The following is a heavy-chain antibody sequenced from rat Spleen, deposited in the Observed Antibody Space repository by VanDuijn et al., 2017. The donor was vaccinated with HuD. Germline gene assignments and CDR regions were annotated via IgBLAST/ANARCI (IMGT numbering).Heavy chain of an antibody. Sequence: EVQLVESGGGLVQPGRSMKLSCAASGFTFSDYYMAWVRQAPKKGLEWVASISYEGISTYYGDSVKGRFTISRDNAKSTLYLLMNSLRSEDTATYYCARHEDYGGYSRDYFGYWGQGVMVTVSS. V-gene: IGHV5-22*01. CDR1: GFTFSDYY. CDR2: ISYEGIST. CDR3: ARHEDYGGYSRDYFGY. J-gene: IGHJ2*01. D-gene: IGHD1-11*01.